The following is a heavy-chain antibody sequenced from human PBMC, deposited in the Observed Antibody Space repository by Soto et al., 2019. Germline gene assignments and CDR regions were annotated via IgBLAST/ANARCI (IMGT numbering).Heavy chain of an antibody. CDR2: INPSGGST. V-gene: IGHV1-46*01. D-gene: IGHD4-17*01. CDR1: GYTFTSYY. J-gene: IGHJ4*02. CDR3: VYGDLMPSFDY. Sequence: ASVKVSCKASGYTFTSYYMHWVRQAPGQGLEWMGIINPSGGSTSYAQKFQGRVTMTRDASTSTVYMELSSLRSEDTAVYYCVYGDLMPSFDYWGQGTLVTVSS.